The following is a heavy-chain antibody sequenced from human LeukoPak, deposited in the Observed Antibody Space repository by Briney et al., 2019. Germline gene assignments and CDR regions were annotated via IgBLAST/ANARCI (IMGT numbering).Heavy chain of an antibody. CDR1: GYTFTGYY. CDR3: ARDSGSYYFTQTTWFDP. J-gene: IGHJ5*02. D-gene: IGHD1-26*01. CDR2: INPNSGGT. V-gene: IGHV1-2*02. Sequence: ASVKVSCKASGYTFTGYYMHWVRQAPGQGLEWMGWINPNSGGTNYAQKFQGRVTMTRDTSISTAYMELSRLRSDDTAVYYCARDSGSYYFTQTTWFDPWGQGTLVTVSS.